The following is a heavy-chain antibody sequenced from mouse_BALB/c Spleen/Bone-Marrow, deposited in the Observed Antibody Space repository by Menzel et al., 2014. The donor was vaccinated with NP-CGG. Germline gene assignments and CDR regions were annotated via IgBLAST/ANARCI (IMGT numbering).Heavy chain of an antibody. J-gene: IGHJ2*01. CDR2: IYPGSGST. V-gene: IGHV1S22*01. CDR1: GYTFTSYW. Sequence: LLQSGSELVRPGASVKLSCKASGYTFTSYWMHWVKQRPGQGLEWIGNIYPGSGSTNYDEKFKSKATLTVDTSSSTAYMQLSSLTSEDSAVYYCTNHYFDYWGQGTTLTVSS. CDR3: TNHYFDY.